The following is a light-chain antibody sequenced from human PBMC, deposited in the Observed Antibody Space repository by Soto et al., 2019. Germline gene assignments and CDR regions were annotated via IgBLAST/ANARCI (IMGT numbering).Light chain of an antibody. CDR3: QQYNSYSPT. Sequence: DIQMTLSPSTLSASIGDRVTITCRASQSISSWLAWYQQKPGKAPKLLIYDASSLESGVPSRFSGSGSGTEFTLTISSLQPDDFATYYCQQYNSYSPTFGGGTKVDIK. J-gene: IGKJ4*01. CDR2: DAS. CDR1: QSISSW. V-gene: IGKV1-5*01.